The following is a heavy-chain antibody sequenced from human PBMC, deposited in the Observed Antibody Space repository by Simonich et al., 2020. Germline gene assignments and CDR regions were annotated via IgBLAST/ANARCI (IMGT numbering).Heavy chain of an antibody. Sequence: QVQLVQSGAEVKKPGASVKVSCKASGYTFTSYEINWVRQATGQGREWLGWMNPNSGNTGYAQKFQGRVSITRNTSISTAYVELSSLGSEDTAVYYCARGRGGMSRGYVDYWGQGTLVTVSS. D-gene: IGHD2-15*01. J-gene: IGHJ4*02. V-gene: IGHV1-8*03. CDR1: GYTFTSYE. CDR2: MNPNSGNT. CDR3: ARGRGGMSRGYVDY.